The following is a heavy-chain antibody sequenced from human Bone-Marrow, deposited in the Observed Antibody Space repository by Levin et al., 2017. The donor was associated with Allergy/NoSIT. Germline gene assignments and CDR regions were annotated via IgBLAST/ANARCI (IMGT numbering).Heavy chain of an antibody. J-gene: IGHJ4*02. V-gene: IGHV4-59*01. CDR2: IYYSGST. CDR3: ARGTSIRGYGRLGYFDY. D-gene: IGHD3-16*01. CDR1: GGSISSYY. Sequence: PSETLSLTCTVSGGSISSYYWSWIRQPPGKGLEWIGYIYYSGSTNYNPSLKSRVTISVDTSKNQFSLKLSSVTAADTAVYYCARGTSIRGYGRLGYFDYWGQGTLVTVSS.